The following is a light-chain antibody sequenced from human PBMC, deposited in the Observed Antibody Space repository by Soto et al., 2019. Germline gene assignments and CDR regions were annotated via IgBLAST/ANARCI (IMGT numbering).Light chain of an antibody. Sequence: QSAMTQAPSASGTPGQRVTISCSGNSSNIGTNSVNWYQQLPTTAPKLLIYSNNQRPSGVPDRFSASKSGTSASLAISGLQSEDEADYYCAAWDDSLNGFVFGTGTKLTVL. V-gene: IGLV1-44*01. CDR3: AAWDDSLNGFV. CDR1: SSNIGTNS. J-gene: IGLJ1*01. CDR2: SNN.